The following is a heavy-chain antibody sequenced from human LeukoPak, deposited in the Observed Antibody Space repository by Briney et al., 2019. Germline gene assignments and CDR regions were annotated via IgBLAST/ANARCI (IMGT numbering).Heavy chain of an antibody. CDR1: GYTFTGYY. CDR2: INPNSGGT. Sequence: ASVKVSCKASGYTFTGYYMHWVRQAPGQGLEWMGWINPNSGGTNYAQKFQGRVTMTRDTSISTAYMELRSLRSDDTAVYYCARVWIAGELLGWLGFWGQGSLVTVSS. J-gene: IGHJ4*02. CDR3: ARVWIAGELLGWLGF. D-gene: IGHD6-19*01. V-gene: IGHV1-2*02.